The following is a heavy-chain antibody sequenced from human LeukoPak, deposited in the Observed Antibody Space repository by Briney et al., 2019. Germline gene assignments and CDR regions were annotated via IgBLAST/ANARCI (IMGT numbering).Heavy chain of an antibody. V-gene: IGHV1-8*03. CDR1: RYTFTSYD. CDR3: ARAVRGPRAVSMAAAVSYYYMDV. J-gene: IGHJ6*03. Sequence: VASVKVSCKASRYTFTSYDINWVRQATGQGLEWMGWMNPNSGNTDYAQKFQGRVTITRNTSISTAYMEVGSLRSEDTAVYYCARAVRGPRAVSMAAAVSYYYMDVWGKGTTVTVSS. D-gene: IGHD6-13*01. CDR2: MNPNSGNT.